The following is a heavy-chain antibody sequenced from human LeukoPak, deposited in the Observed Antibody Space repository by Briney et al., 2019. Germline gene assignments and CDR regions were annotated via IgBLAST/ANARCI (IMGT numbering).Heavy chain of an antibody. V-gene: IGHV3-30*03. Sequence: GGSLRLSCAASGFTFSSYGMHWVRQAPGKGLEWVALISDDGSKNYYADSVKGRFTISRDNSKNTLYLQMNSLRAEDTAVYYCARVGYSGSYYDYWGQGTLVTVSS. J-gene: IGHJ4*02. D-gene: IGHD1-26*01. CDR1: GFTFSSYG. CDR3: ARVGYSGSYYDY. CDR2: ISDDGSKN.